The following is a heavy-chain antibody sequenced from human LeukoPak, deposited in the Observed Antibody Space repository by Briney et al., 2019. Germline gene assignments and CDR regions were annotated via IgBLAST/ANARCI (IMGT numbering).Heavy chain of an antibody. D-gene: IGHD2-21*02. Sequence: TSVKISCKASGFTFTSSAVQWVRQARGQHLEWIGWIVVGSGNTNYAQKFQERVTITRDMSTSTAYMELSSLRSEDTAVYYCAADPWCGGDCYQFDYWGQGTLVTVSS. V-gene: IGHV1-58*01. CDR1: GFTFTSSA. CDR3: AADPWCGGDCYQFDY. CDR2: IVVGSGNT. J-gene: IGHJ4*02.